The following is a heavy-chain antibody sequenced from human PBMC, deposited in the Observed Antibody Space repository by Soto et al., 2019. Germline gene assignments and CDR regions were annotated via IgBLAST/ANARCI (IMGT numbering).Heavy chain of an antibody. CDR1: GDSISSGGYS. CDR3: ARDQLEGNWFDP. Sequence: QLQLQESGSGLVRPSQTLSLTCAVSGDSISSGGYSWNWIRQPPGKGLEWIGYIYHSGSTLYNPSLKSRVTRSVDKSKNQCALKLTSVTAADTAVYYCARDQLEGNWFDPWGQGTLVTVSS. D-gene: IGHD1-1*01. J-gene: IGHJ5*02. V-gene: IGHV4-30-2*01. CDR2: IYHSGST.